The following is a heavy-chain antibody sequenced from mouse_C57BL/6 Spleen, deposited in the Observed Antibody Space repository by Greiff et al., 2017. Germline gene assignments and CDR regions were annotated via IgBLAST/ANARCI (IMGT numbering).Heavy chain of an antibody. CDR3: ASGDYGSSNWYFDV. J-gene: IGHJ1*03. CDR2: INPNYGTT. Sequence: EVQLQQSGPELVKPGASVKISCKASGYSFTDYNMNWVKQSNGKSLEWIGVINPNYGTTSYNQKFKGKATLTVDQSSSTAYMQLNSLTSEDSAVYYCASGDYGSSNWYFDVWGTGTTVTVSS. CDR1: GYSFTDYN. V-gene: IGHV1-39*01. D-gene: IGHD1-1*01.